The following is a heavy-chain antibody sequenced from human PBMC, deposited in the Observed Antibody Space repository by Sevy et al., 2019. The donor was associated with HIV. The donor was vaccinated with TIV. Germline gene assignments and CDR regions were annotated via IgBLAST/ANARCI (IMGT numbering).Heavy chain of an antibody. CDR3: AGEGCTKPHDY. V-gene: IGHV3-23*01. Sequence: GGSLRLSCAASGFTFSKYSMSWVRQPPGKGLEWVSTLSFGCGEINYADSVKGRFTISSDNSKSSVYLPMNNLRPDDTAVYYCAGEGCTKPHDYWGQGTLVTVSS. J-gene: IGHJ4*02. D-gene: IGHD2-8*01. CDR2: LSFGCGEI. CDR1: GFTFSKYS.